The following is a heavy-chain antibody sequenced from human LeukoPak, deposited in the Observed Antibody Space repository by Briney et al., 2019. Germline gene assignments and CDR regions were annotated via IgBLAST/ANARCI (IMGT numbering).Heavy chain of an antibody. V-gene: IGHV1-18*01. Sequence: GASVKVSCKASGYTFSSYGISWVRQAPGQGLEWMGWISGYNGNTNYAQKFQGRVTMTRDTSTSTVYMELSSLRSEDTAVYYCASDGPPGIAAAGINNYWGQGTLVTVSS. D-gene: IGHD6-13*01. CDR2: ISGYNGNT. CDR3: ASDGPPGIAAAGINNY. J-gene: IGHJ4*02. CDR1: GYTFSSYG.